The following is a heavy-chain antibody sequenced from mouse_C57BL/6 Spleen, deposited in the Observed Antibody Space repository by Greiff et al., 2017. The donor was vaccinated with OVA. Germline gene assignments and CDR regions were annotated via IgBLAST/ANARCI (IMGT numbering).Heavy chain of an antibody. J-gene: IGHJ3*01. V-gene: IGHV1-42*01. CDR2: INPSTGGT. CDR3: TRERGFAY. Sequence: DVQLQESGPELVKPGASVKISCKASGYSFTGYYMNWVKQSPEKSLEWIGEINPSTGGTTYNQKFKAKATLTVDKSSSTAYMQLKILTSEDSAVYYCTRERGFAYWGQGTLVTVSA. CDR1: GYSFTGYY.